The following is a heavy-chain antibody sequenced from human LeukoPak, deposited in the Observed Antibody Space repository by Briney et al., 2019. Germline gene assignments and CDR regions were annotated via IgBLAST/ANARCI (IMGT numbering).Heavy chain of an antibody. CDR1: GGTFTNYA. CDR2: IIPSLAVT. J-gene: IGHJ4*02. Sequence: GASVRVSCKASGGTFTNYAINWVRQAPGQGLEWMGRIIPSLAVTIYAKKFQGRVRITADQSPSTAFMELSSLGSEDTAVYYCARGGGVDILTGFQYWGQGTLVPVSS. D-gene: IGHD3-9*01. V-gene: IGHV1-69*04. CDR3: ARGGGVDILTGFQY.